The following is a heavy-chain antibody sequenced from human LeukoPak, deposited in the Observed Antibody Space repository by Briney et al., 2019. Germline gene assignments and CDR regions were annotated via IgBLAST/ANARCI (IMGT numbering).Heavy chain of an antibody. CDR2: IIPILGIA. V-gene: IGHV1-69*04. J-gene: IGHJ6*03. CDR3: ARAYGSGSSHYYYYYMDV. D-gene: IGHD3-10*01. CDR1: GGTFGSYA. Sequence: SVKVSCKASGGTFGSYAISWVRQAPGQGLEWMGRIIPILGIANYAQKFQGRVTITTDESTSTAYMELSSLRSEDTAVYYCARAYGSGSSHYYYYYMDVWGKGTTVTVSS.